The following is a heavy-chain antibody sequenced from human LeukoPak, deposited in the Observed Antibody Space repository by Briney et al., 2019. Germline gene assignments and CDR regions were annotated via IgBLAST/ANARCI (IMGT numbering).Heavy chain of an antibody. V-gene: IGHV3-33*01. D-gene: IGHD4-17*01. CDR1: GFTFSSYG. CDR3: ATEHRYGDSTSPAPTDY. J-gene: IGHJ4*02. Sequence: PGGSLRLSCAASGFTFSSYGMHWVRQAPGKGLEWVAVIWYDGSNKYYADSVKGRFTISRDNSKNTLYLQMNSLRAEDTAVYYCATEHRYGDSTSPAPTDYWGQGTLVTVSS. CDR2: IWYDGSNK.